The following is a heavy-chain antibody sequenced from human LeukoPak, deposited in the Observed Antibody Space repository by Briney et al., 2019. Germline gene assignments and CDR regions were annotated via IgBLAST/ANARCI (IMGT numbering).Heavy chain of an antibody. V-gene: IGHV4-59*01. CDR2: IYYSGSA. CDR1: GGSISSYY. CDR3: AREGLYFDY. D-gene: IGHD2-15*01. J-gene: IGHJ4*02. Sequence: SSETLSLTCTVSGGSISSYYWSWIRQPPGKGLEWIGYIYYSGSANYNPSLKSRVTISVDTSKNQFSLKLSSVTAADTAVYYCAREGLYFDYWAREPWSPSPQ.